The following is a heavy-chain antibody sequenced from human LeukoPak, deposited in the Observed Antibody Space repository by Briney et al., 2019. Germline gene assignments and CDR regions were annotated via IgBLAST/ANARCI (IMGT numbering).Heavy chain of an antibody. V-gene: IGHV3-30*07. CDR2: MSLDGSSI. D-gene: IGHD6-19*01. J-gene: IGHJ4*02. CDR1: GFAFNTQA. Sequence: QPGGSLRLSCVASGFAFNTQAMHWVRQAPGKGLEWLAVMSLDGSSIYYADSVRGRFTISRDNSENTVYLQMNSLRADDTAVYYCAKTTAGYSSGRYPGWPVDYWGQGTLVTVSS. CDR3: AKTTAGYSSGRYPGWPVDY.